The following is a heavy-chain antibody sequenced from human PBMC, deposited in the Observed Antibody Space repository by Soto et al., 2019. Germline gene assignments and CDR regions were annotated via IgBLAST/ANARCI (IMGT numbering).Heavy chain of an antibody. D-gene: IGHD3-9*01. V-gene: IGHV1-69*01. CDR3: ARGWSYDILTGFSY. CDR2: ITPIFGRA. CDR1: GGSFSNYA. J-gene: IGHJ4*02. Sequence: QVQLVQSGAEVKQPGSSVKVSCKASGGSFSNYAISWVRQAPGQGLEWMGGITPIFGRANYAQKFQGRVTITADESTSTAYMELSSLRSEDTAIYYCARGWSYDILTGFSYWGQGTLVTVSS.